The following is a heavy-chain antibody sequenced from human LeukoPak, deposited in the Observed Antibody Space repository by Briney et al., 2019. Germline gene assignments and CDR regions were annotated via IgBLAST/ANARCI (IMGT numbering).Heavy chain of an antibody. CDR1: GGSIKSYY. CDR3: ARGLGVAAADS. CDR2: IYPSGST. D-gene: IGHD6-13*01. V-gene: IGHV4-4*07. J-gene: IGHJ4*02. Sequence: SETLSLSCSVSGGSIKSYYRSWVRQAAGKGLEWFGRIYPSGSTNYNPSLKSRVNMSEDTSKNHFSLSLRSVTAADTAVYYCARGLGVAAADSWGQGILVTVSS.